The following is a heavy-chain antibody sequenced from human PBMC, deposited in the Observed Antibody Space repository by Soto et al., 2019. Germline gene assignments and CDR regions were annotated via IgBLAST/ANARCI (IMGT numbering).Heavy chain of an antibody. D-gene: IGHD6-19*01. Sequence: EVQLVESGGGLVQPGGSLRLSCAASGFTFSSYWMSWVRQAPGKGLEWVANIKQDGSEKYYVDSVKGRFTISRDNAKNSRYLQMNILRAEDTAVYYCASYSSGWYTFDYWGQGTLVTVSS. CDR3: ASYSSGWYTFDY. J-gene: IGHJ4*02. V-gene: IGHV3-7*01. CDR2: IKQDGSEK. CDR1: GFTFSSYW.